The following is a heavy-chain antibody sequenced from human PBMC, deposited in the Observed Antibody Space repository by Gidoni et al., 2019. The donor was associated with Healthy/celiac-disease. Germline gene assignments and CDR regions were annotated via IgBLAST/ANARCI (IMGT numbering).Heavy chain of an antibody. CDR2: IIPIFGTA. Sequence: QVQLVQSGAEVKKPGSSVKVSCKPSGGTFSSYAISWVGQAPGQGLEWMGGIIPIFGTANYAQKFQGRVTITADESTSTAYMELSSLRSEDTAVYYCAKFGVGATTDGTAFDIWGQGTMVTVSS. CDR1: GGTFSSYA. J-gene: IGHJ3*02. V-gene: IGHV1-69*01. CDR3: AKFGVGATTDGTAFDI. D-gene: IGHD1-26*01.